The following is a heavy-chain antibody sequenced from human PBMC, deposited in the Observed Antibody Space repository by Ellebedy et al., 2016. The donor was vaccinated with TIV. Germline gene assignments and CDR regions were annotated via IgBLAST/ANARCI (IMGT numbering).Heavy chain of an antibody. CDR3: ARDGVRAGFDY. D-gene: IGHD2-8*01. CDR2: ISPYNANT. J-gene: IGHJ4*02. CDR1: GYTFTNYG. V-gene: IGHV1-18*04. Sequence: AASVKVSCKASGYTFTNYGITWVRQAPGQGLEWMGWISPYNANTNYAQKVQGRVTMTTNKSTSTAYVELRNLTSGDTAVYYCARDGVRAGFDYWGQGTLVTVSS.